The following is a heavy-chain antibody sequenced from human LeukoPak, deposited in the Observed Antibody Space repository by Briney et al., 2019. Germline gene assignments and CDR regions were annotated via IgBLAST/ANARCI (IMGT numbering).Heavy chain of an antibody. V-gene: IGHV4-30-4*01. D-gene: IGHD3-3*01. J-gene: IGHJ6*02. Sequence: SQTLSLTCTVSGGSISSGDYYWSWIRQPPGKGLEWIGYIYYSGSTYYNLSLKSRVTISVGTSKNQFSLKLSSVTAADTAVYYCARDPRFLEWAYGMDVWGQGTTVTVSS. CDR1: GGSISSGDYY. CDR3: ARDPRFLEWAYGMDV. CDR2: IYYSGST.